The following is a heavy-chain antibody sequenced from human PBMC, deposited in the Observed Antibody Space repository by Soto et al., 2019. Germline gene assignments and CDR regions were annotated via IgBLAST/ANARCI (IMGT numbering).Heavy chain of an antibody. CDR1: GYTFTSYG. D-gene: IGHD3-3*01. CDR3: ARDPPTPYYDFWSGSGRTYYYYCMVV. CDR2: ISAYNGNT. V-gene: IGHV1-18*01. Sequence: ASVKVSCKASGYTFTSYGISWVRQAPGQGLEWMGWISAYNGNTNYAQKLQGRVTMTTDTSTSTAYMVMRSLRSDDTAVYSCARDPPTPYYDFWSGSGRTYYYYCMVVWCQGTSLTV. J-gene: IGHJ6*02.